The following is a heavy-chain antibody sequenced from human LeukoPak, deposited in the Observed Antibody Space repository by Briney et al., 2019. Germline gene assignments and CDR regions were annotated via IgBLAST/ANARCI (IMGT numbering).Heavy chain of an antibody. J-gene: IGHJ5*02. Sequence: PGGSLRLSCAASGFTFSTYAMSWVRQAPGKGLEWVSVISGSGGSTYYADSVKGRFTISRDNSKNTLYLQMNSLRAEDTAVYYCAKDAFGLYGDYVDWFDPWGQGTLVTVSS. CDR3: AKDAFGLYGDYVDWFDP. V-gene: IGHV3-23*01. CDR2: ISGSGGST. CDR1: GFTFSTYA. D-gene: IGHD4-17*01.